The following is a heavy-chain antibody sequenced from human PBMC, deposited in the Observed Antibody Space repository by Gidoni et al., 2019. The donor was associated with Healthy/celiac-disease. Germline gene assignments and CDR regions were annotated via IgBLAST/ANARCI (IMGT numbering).Heavy chain of an antibody. V-gene: IGHV4-61*01. D-gene: IGHD6-19*01. J-gene: IGHJ4*02. CDR3: ARDIAVAGNYFDY. CDR2: IYYSGST. CDR1: VGSVSSGSYY. Sequence: QVQLQDSGRGLVKPSETLSLTCTVSVGSVSSGSYYWSWIRQPPGKGLEWIGYIYYSGSTNYNPSLKSRVTISVDTSKNQFSLKLSSVTAADTAGYYCARDIAVAGNYFDYWGQGTLVTVSA.